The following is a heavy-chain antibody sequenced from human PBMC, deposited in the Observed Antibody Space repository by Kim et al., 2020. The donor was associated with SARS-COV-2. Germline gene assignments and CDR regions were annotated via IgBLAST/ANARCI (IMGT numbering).Heavy chain of an antibody. V-gene: IGHV4-59*13. CDR3: AREAYGILTGDDAFDI. CDR1: GGSISSYY. Sequence: SETLSLTCTVSGGSISSYYWSWIRQPPGKGLEWIGYIYYSGSTNYNPSLKSRVTISVDTSKNQFSLKLSSVTAADTAVYYCAREAYGILTGDDAFDIWGQGTMVTVSS. CDR2: IYYSGST. J-gene: IGHJ3*02. D-gene: IGHD3-9*01.